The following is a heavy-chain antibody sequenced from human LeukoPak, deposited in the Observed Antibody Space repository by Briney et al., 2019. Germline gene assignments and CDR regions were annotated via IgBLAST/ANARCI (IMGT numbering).Heavy chain of an antibody. CDR3: AKDYYPMVRGVNLDY. CDR2: IGISGDYT. V-gene: IGHV3-23*01. Sequence: GGSLRLSCAASGFSFSSYALSWVRQAPGKGLEWVSAIGISGDYTSYSDSVKGRFTISRDNSKNTLYLQMNSLRAEDTAVYYCAKDYYPMVRGVNLDYWGQGTLVTVSS. CDR1: GFSFSSYA. J-gene: IGHJ4*02. D-gene: IGHD3-10*01.